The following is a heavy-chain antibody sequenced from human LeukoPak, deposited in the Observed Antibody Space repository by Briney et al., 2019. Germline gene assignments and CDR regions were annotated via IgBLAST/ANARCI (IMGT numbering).Heavy chain of an antibody. CDR3: AKGSSSGWSGDYFDY. J-gene: IGHJ4*02. Sequence: PGGSLRLSCAASGFTVSSNYMSWVRQAPGKGLVWVSAISGSGGSTYYADSVKGRITISRDNSKNTLYLQMNSLRAEDTAVYYCAKGSSSGWSGDYFDYWGQGTLVTVSS. V-gene: IGHV3-23*01. D-gene: IGHD6-19*01. CDR2: ISGSGGST. CDR1: GFTVSSNY.